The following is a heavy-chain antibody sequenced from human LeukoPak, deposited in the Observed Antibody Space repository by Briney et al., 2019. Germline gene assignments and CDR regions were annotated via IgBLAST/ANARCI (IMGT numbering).Heavy chain of an antibody. V-gene: IGHV3-7*05. J-gene: IGHJ3*02. CDR1: GFTFSGYW. Sequence: PGGSLRLSCAASGFTFSGYWMTWVRQAPGKGLEWVAKINQDGSDKYYVDSVKGRFTISRDNAKNSLYLQMNSLRAEDTALYYCARGGLLWFGESYQDAFDIWGQGTMVTVSS. D-gene: IGHD3-10*01. CDR3: ARGGLLWFGESYQDAFDI. CDR2: INQDGSDK.